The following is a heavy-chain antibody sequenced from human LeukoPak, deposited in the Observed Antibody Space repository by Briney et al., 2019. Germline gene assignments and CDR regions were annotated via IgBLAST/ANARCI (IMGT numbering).Heavy chain of an antibody. CDR3: AGSGYLYWFDP. CDR1: GGSISGYY. CDR2: IYTSGST. D-gene: IGHD3-22*01. V-gene: IGHV4-4*07. J-gene: IGHJ5*02. Sequence: PSETLSLTCTVSGGSISGYYWSWIRQPAGKGLEWIGRIYTSGSTNYNPSLKSRVTMSVDTSKNQFSLKLSSVTAADTAVYYCAGSGYLYWFDPWGQGTLVTVSS.